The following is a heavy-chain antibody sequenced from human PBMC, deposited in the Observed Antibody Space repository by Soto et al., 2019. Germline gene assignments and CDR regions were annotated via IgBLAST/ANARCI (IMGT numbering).Heavy chain of an antibody. V-gene: IGHV3-21*01. CDR2: ISSNSAYI. Sequence: GGSLRLSCAASGFTFRSFTMNWVRQAPGKGLEWVSTISSNSAYIYYTDALRGRFTISRDNAKNPLHLQMNSLRAEDTAVYYCTRDASRDSSARGWFDPWGPGTLVTVSS. D-gene: IGHD6-13*01. J-gene: IGHJ5*02. CDR1: GFTFRSFT. CDR3: TRDASRDSSARGWFDP.